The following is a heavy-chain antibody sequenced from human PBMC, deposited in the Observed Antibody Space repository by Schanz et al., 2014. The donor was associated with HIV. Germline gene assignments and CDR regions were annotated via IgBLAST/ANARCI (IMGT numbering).Heavy chain of an antibody. CDR2: VTNSGSYV. CDR3: ARSGQRRGKPGGDYYYYGMDV. V-gene: IGHV3-23*05. Sequence: EVQLLESGGDLAQPGDSLRLSCVASGFVFRDFAMAWVRQAPGKGLEWVSAVTNSGSYVNYADSVKGRFTMSRDNSKNTLSLQMDSLRVDDTAIYYCARSGQRRGKPGGDYYYYGMDVWGQGTTVTVSS. D-gene: IGHD3-3*01. CDR1: GFVFRDFA. J-gene: IGHJ6*02.